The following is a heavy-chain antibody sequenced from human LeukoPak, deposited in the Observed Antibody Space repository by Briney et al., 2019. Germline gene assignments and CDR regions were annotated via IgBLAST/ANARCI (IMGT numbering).Heavy chain of an antibody. CDR2: ISSSSSTI. CDR3: ARVKRFGELSRS. J-gene: IGHJ4*02. D-gene: IGHD3-10*01. Sequence: GGSLGLSCAASGFTFSSCSMNWVRQAPGKGLEWVSYISSSSSTIYYADSVKGRFTISRDNAKNSLYLQMNSLRDEDTAVYYCARVKRFGELSRSWGQGTLVTVSS. V-gene: IGHV3-48*02. CDR1: GFTFSSCS.